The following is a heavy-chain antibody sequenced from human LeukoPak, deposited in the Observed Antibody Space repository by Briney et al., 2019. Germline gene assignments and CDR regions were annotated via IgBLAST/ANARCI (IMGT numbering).Heavy chain of an antibody. CDR1: GGSISNGGYY. J-gene: IGHJ4*02. V-gene: IGHV4-31*03. CDR3: ARGGDRRGFDY. Sequence: SETLSLTCTASGGSISNGGYYWSWIRQHPGKGLEWIGYIYDSGTTYYNPALQSRVTISVDTSDNQFSLKLRSLTAADTALYYCARGGDRRGFDYWGQGTLVTVSS. D-gene: IGHD1-14*01. CDR2: IYDSGTT.